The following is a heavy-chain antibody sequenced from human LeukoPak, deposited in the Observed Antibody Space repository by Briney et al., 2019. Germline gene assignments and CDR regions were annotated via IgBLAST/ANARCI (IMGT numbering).Heavy chain of an antibody. CDR2: IKHDGSEK. CDR3: TRDRSGQD. D-gene: IGHD1-1*01. J-gene: IGHJ4*02. Sequence: PGGSLRLSCAASGFTFSIYWLTWVRQAPGKGLEWVANIKHDGSEKYYVDSVKGRFTISRDNAKNSLFLQMKSLRAEDTAVYYCTRDRSGQDWGQGTLVTVSS. V-gene: IGHV3-7*01. CDR1: GFTFSIYW.